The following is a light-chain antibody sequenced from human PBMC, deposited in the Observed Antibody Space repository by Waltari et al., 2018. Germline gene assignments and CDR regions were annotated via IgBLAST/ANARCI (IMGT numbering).Light chain of an antibody. CDR3: AAWDASLSGWV. CDR2: FNN. CDR1: SSHTGRNY. V-gene: IGLV1-47*01. J-gene: IGLJ3*02. Sequence: QSVLTQPPSASGTPGQRVTISCSGSSSHTGRNYVYWYQQLPGTAPKRLSYFNNRRPSGVPDRFSGSKSGTSASLAISGLHSEDEADYYCAAWDASLSGWVFGGGTKLTVL.